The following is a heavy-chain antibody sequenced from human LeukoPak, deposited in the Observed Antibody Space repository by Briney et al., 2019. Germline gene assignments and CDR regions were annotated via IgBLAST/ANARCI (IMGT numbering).Heavy chain of an antibody. CDR2: INPNSGAT. D-gene: IGHD6-6*01. CDR1: GYTFTDSN. J-gene: IGHJ6*03. V-gene: IGHV1-2*02. Sequence: ASVKVSCKASGYTFTDSNIHWVRQAPGQGLEWMGRINPNSGATNYEQRFQGRVTMTRDTSISTAYMELSRLKSDDMAVYYCARLAYSTSSAGYMDVWGKGTTVTVSS. CDR3: ARLAYSTSSAGYMDV.